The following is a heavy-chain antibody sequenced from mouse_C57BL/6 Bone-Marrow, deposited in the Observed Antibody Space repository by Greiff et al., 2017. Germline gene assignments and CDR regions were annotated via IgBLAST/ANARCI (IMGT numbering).Heavy chain of an antibody. D-gene: IGHD2-1*01. CDR1: GYTFTSYW. CDR2: INPSSGYT. V-gene: IGHV1-7*01. Sequence: VQLQQSGAELAKPGASVKLSCKASGYTFTSYWMHWVKQRPGQGLEWIGYINPSSGYTKYNQKFKDKATLTADKSSSTAYMQLSSLTYEDSAVYYCERGYYGNYAYWYFDVWGTGTTVTVSS. CDR3: ERGYYGNYAYWYFDV. J-gene: IGHJ1*03.